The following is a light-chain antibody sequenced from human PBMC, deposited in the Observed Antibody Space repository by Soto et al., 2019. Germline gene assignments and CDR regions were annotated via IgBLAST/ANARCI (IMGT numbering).Light chain of an antibody. J-gene: IGLJ3*02. CDR1: RSDVVGYNY. V-gene: IGLV2-14*01. CDR2: EVS. Sequence: QSALTQPASVSGSPGQSITISCTGTRSDVVGYNYVSWYQQHPGKAPKLMIYEVSNRPSGVSNRFSGSKSGNTASLTISGLQAEDDADYYCSSYTSSSTLEVFGGGTKVTVL. CDR3: SSYTSSSTLEV.